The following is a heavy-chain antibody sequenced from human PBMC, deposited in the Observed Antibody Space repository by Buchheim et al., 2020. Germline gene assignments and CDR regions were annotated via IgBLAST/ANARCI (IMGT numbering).Heavy chain of an antibody. Sequence: VQLLESGGGLVQPGRSLRLSCAASGFTFSSYGMHWVRQAPGKGLEWVAVISYDGSNKYYAHSVKGRFTISRDNSKNTVYLQMNSLRAEDTAVYYCAKDVEWLSFYFDYWGQGTL. CDR2: ISYDGSNK. D-gene: IGHD3-3*01. CDR3: AKDVEWLSFYFDY. J-gene: IGHJ4*02. CDR1: GFTFSSYG. V-gene: IGHV3-30*18.